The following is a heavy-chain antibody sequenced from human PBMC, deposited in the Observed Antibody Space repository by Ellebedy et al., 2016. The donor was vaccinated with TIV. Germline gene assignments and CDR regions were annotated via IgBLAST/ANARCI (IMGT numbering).Heavy chain of an antibody. V-gene: IGHV3-23*01. CDR3: AKDSSGHSSGWFEH. CDR2: ITDSGGLK. Sequence: PGGSLRLSCAASGFTFSSYAMSWVRQTPGKGLEWVSAITDSGGLKYYADAVKVRFTISRDNSKNMLFLQMNILGADDTAIYYCAKDSSGHSSGWFEHWGQGTLVTVSS. J-gene: IGHJ5*02. D-gene: IGHD6-25*01. CDR1: GFTFSSYA.